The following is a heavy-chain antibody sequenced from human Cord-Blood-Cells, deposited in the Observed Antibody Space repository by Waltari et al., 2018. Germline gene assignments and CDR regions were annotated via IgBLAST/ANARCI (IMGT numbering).Heavy chain of an antibody. CDR3: ARGNPYADFDY. Sequence: QVRLQQWGAGLLKPSETLSLTCAVYGGSFSGYYWSWIRQPPGKGLEWIGEINHSGSTNYNPSLKSRVTISVDTSKNQFSLKLSSVTAADTAVYYCARGNPYADFDYWGQGTLVTVSS. D-gene: IGHD3-16*01. J-gene: IGHJ4*02. CDR1: GGSFSGYY. CDR2: INHSGST. V-gene: IGHV4-34*01.